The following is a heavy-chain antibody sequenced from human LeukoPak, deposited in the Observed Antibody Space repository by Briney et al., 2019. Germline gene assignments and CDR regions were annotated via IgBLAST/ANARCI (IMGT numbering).Heavy chain of an antibody. Sequence: SETLSLTCTVSGGSISSYYWSWIRQPPGKGLEWIGYIYYSGSTNYNPSLKSRVTISVDTSKNQLSLKVSSVTAADTAVYYCARGEETFDYWGQGTLVTVSS. J-gene: IGHJ4*02. V-gene: IGHV4-59*01. CDR3: ARGEETFDY. CDR1: GGSISSYY. CDR2: IYYSGST. D-gene: IGHD1-26*01.